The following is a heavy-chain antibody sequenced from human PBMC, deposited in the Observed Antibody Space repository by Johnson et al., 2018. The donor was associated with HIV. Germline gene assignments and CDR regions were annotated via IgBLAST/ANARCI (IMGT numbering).Heavy chain of an antibody. CDR3: ARGDCTNGVCPPPRRDAFDI. D-gene: IGHD2-8*01. CDR2: ISSSGSSI. J-gene: IGHJ3*02. Sequence: QVQLVESGGGLVKPGGSLRLSCAASGFTLSDYYMSWIRQAPGKGLEWVSYISSSGSSIYYADSVKGRVTISRDNAKNSLYLQMNSLRAEDTAVYYCARGDCTNGVCPPPRRDAFDIWGQGTMVTVSS. CDR1: GFTLSDYY. V-gene: IGHV3-11*04.